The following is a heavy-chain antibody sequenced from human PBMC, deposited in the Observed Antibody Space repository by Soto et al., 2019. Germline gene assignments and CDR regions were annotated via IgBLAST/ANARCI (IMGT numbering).Heavy chain of an antibody. Sequence: SGPTLVNPTQTLTLTCTFSGFSLTTVGMGVGWIRQPPGKALDWLGIIYWDDDKRYSPSLNGRVTFIKDTSKNQVVLTMTNVDTVDTGTYYCAHRNSRMFAFDIWGQGTLVTVSS. CDR1: GFSLTTVGMG. CDR3: AHRNSRMFAFDI. CDR2: IYWDDDK. D-gene: IGHD3-10*02. V-gene: IGHV2-5*02. J-gene: IGHJ3*02.